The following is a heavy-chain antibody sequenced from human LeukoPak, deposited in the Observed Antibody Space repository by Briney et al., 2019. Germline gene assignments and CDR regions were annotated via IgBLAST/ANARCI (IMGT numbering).Heavy chain of an antibody. Sequence: GGSLRLSCAASGFTFSSYGMHWVRQAPGKGLEWVAVISYDGSNKYYADSVKGRFTISRDNSKNTLYLQMNSLRAEDTAVYYCAKRPYSNSGPFDYWGQGTLVTVSS. D-gene: IGHD3-10*01. CDR3: AKRPYSNSGPFDY. CDR2: ISYDGSNK. CDR1: GFTFSSYG. J-gene: IGHJ4*02. V-gene: IGHV3-30*18.